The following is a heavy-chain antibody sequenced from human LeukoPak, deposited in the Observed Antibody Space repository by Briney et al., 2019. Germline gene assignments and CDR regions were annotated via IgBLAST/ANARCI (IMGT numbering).Heavy chain of an antibody. CDR2: IYYSGST. Sequence: SETLSLTNTVSGGSISSGGYYWSWIRQHPGTGLEWIGYIYYSGSTYYNPSLKSRVTISVDTSKNQFSLKLSSVTAADTAVYYCARTRRITMVRGVYCDDWGKGTLVNVSS. CDR3: ARTRRITMVRGVYCDD. CDR1: GGSISSGGYY. D-gene: IGHD3-10*01. V-gene: IGHV4-31*03. J-gene: IGHJ4*02.